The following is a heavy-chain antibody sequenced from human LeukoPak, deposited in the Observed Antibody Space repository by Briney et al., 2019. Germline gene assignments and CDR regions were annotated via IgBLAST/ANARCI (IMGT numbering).Heavy chain of an antibody. CDR1: GLTLTSNT. CDR3: ARRAGAYSHPYDY. CDR2: IYSDNT. Sequence: GVLRLSCTVSGLTLTSNTMGLVRQATGKGLGWVSFIYSDNTHYSDSVKGRFTISRDNSKNTLYLQMNSLRAEDTAVYYCARRAGAYSHPYDYWGQGTLVTVSS. V-gene: IGHV3-53*01. J-gene: IGHJ4*02. D-gene: IGHD4/OR15-4a*01.